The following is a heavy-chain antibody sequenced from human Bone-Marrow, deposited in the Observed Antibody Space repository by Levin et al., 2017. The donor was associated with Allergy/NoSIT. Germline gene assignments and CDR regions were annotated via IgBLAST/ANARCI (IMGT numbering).Heavy chain of an antibody. V-gene: IGHV3-30*18. Sequence: GESLKISCAASGFTFRNFGMHWVRQAPGKGLEWVAVISYDGGNKNYADSVKGRFTISRDNSNKTLYLQMKSLRTEDTAVYYCAKGALVQMSTIGGDYFDYWGQGTLVTVSS. J-gene: IGHJ4*02. CDR1: GFTFRNFG. CDR2: ISYDGGNK. CDR3: AKGALVQMSTIGGDYFDY. D-gene: IGHD5-24*01.